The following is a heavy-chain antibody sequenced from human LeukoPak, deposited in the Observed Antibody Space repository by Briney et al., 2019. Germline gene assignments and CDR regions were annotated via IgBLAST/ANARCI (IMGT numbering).Heavy chain of an antibody. D-gene: IGHD2-21*02. J-gene: IGHJ4*02. CDR3: ATYCGGDCYSY. CDR2: IIPILGIA. V-gene: IGHV1-69*04. CDR1: GGTFSSYA. Sequence: ASVKVSCKASGGTFSSYAISWVRQAPGQGLEWMGRIIPILGIANYAQKFQGRVTITADKSTSTAYMELSSLGSEDTAVYYCATYCGGDCYSYWGQGTLVTVSS.